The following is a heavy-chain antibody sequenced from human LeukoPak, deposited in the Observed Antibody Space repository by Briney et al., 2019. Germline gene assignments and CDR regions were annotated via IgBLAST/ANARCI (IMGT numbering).Heavy chain of an antibody. Sequence: ASVKVSCKASGYTFTGYYMHWVRQAPGQGLEWMGWINPNSGGTNYAQKFQGRVTMTRDTSISTACMELSSLRSEDTAVYYCARFPLTVTPFDYWGQGTLVTVSS. CDR3: ARFPLTVTPFDY. D-gene: IGHD4-17*01. J-gene: IGHJ4*02. CDR1: GYTFTGYY. CDR2: INPNSGGT. V-gene: IGHV1-2*02.